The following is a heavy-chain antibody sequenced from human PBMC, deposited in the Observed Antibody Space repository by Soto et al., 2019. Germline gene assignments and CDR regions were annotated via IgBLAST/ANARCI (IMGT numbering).Heavy chain of an antibody. J-gene: IGHJ6*02. V-gene: IGHV4-34*01. D-gene: IGHD6-25*01. CDR3: ARRRGYVYGSNFYGLDV. Sequence: PSETLSLTCGVYRGSFSGFYWSWVRQTPGGGLEWIGEINHSGTTNYNPSFQKRVTISVDKSTNNFSLKMTSVTAADAAVYYCARRRGYVYGSNFYGLDVWGHGTTVTVSS. CDR2: INHSGTT. CDR1: RGSFSGFY.